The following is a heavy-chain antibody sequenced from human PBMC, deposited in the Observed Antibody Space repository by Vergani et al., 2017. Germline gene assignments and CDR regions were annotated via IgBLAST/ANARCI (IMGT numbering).Heavy chain of an antibody. D-gene: IGHD2-2*02. J-gene: IGHJ4*02. Sequence: QVKLQESGPGLLKPSQTLSLTCTVSGESIRSGSHYLSWIRQPAGKGPEWIGHIHTGGSTDLNPSFKSRVSISVDTSKSQFSLKLNSVTAADTAVYYCATIGYRRWGYYFDYWGQGILVTVSS. CDR2: IHTGGST. CDR3: ATIGYRRWGYYFDY. CDR1: GESIRSGSHY. V-gene: IGHV4-61*02.